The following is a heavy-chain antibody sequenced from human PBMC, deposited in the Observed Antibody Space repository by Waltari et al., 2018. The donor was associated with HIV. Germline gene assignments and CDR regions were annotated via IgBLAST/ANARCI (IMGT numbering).Heavy chain of an antibody. CDR3: AGGVSPEHIWGSYPDV. CDR1: GESFSDYHKEPYQSFNDYN. V-gene: IGHV4-34*12. Sequence: QVQLQQWGTGLLNTSETLSLTCAVYGESFSDYHKEPYQSFNDYNWNWFRQPPGKGLEWIGEFFRGGGTKTNSYRKGRVSMSIDTSKEQFSLKLRSVTAADTAVYYCAGGVSPEHIWGSYPDVWGQGTLVIVSS. CDR2: FFRGGGT. J-gene: IGHJ4*02. D-gene: IGHD3-16*02.